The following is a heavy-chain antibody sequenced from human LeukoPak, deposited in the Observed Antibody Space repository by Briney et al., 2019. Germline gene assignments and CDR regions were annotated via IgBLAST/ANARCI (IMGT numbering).Heavy chain of an antibody. D-gene: IGHD2-2*01. CDR2: INPNGGST. CDR1: GYTFTSYY. CDR3: AREGVPAGNWFDP. J-gene: IGHJ5*02. V-gene: IGHV1-46*01. Sequence: GASVKVSCKASGYTFTSYYMHWVRQAPGQGLEWMGIINPNGGSTNYAQKYQGRVTMTRDTSTSTVYMELSSLRSEDTAMYYCAREGVPAGNWFDPWGQGTLVTVSS.